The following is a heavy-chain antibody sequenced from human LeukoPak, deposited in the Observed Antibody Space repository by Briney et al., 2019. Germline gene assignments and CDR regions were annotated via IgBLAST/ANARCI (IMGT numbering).Heavy chain of an antibody. CDR1: RFTFSSFE. J-gene: IGHJ3*01. D-gene: IGHD3-22*01. V-gene: IGHV3-48*03. CDR3: AACDSIYAFDV. Sequence: PGGSLRLSCAASRFTFSSFEMNWVRQAPGKGLEWISYISSSGNTIYYANSVKGRFTISRDNAKNSLYLQTNSLRAEDTAVYYCAACDSIYAFDVWGQGTMVTVSS. CDR2: ISSSGNTI.